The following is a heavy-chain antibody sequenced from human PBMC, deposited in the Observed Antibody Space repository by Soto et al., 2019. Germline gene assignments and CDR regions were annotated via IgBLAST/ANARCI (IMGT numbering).Heavy chain of an antibody. CDR2: INPNSGGT. V-gene: IGHV1-2*04. J-gene: IGHJ6*02. CDR1: GYTFTGYY. Sequence: GASVKVSCKASGYTFTGYYMHWVRQAPGQGLEWMGWINPNSGGTNYAQKFQGWVTMTRDTSISTAYMELSRLRSDDTAVYYCAREYKLAYWSLDGMDVWGQGTTVTVSS. CDR3: AREYKLAYWSLDGMDV. D-gene: IGHD2-21*01.